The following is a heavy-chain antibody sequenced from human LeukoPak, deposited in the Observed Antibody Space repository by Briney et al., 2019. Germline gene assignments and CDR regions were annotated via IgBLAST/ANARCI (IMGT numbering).Heavy chain of an antibody. CDR2: IYISGST. J-gene: IGHJ4*02. CDR1: GASINSHY. V-gene: IGHV4-4*07. Sequence: PSETLSLTCTVSGASINSHYWSWIRQPAGKGLEWIGRIYISGSTNYNSSLQSRVTMSVDTSKNQFSLKLTSVTAADAAVYYCARALNPLPGTYYFDYWGQGTLVTVST. D-gene: IGHD2-15*01. CDR3: ARALNPLPGTYYFDY.